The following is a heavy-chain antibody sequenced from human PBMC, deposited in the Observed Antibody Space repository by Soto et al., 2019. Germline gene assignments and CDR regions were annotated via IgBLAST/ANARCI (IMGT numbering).Heavy chain of an antibody. CDR2: IWYDGSNK. CDR1: GFTFSSYG. D-gene: IGHD6-6*01. J-gene: IGHJ6*02. V-gene: IGHV3-33*01. Sequence: QVQLVESGGGVVQPGRSVRLSCAASGFTFSSYGMHWVRQAPGKGLEWVAVIWYDGSNKYYADSVKGRFTISRDNSKNTLYLQMNSLRAEDTAVYYCARDLSSSPGDYYYYGMDVWGQGTTVTVSS. CDR3: ARDLSSSPGDYYYYGMDV.